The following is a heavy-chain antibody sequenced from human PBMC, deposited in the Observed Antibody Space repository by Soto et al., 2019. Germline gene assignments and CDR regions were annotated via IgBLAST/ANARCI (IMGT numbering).Heavy chain of an antibody. CDR2: IYYSGST. D-gene: IGHD1-26*01. V-gene: IGHV4-59*08. CDR1: GGTISSWY. CDR3: ARRYGSAIDY. J-gene: IGHJ4*02. Sequence: QVQLQESGPGLVKPSETLSLTCTVSGGTISSWYWSWIRQPPGKGLEWIGYIYYSGSTNCNPSLKRRATISVDTSKNQFSLKLSSVTAADTAVYYGARRYGSAIDYWGQGTLVTVSS.